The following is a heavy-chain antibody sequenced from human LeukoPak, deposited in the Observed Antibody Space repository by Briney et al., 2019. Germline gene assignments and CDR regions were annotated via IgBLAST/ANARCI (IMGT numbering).Heavy chain of an antibody. CDR2: IYPGDSDT. Sequence: GESLKISCKGSGYSFTSYWIGWVRQLPGKGLEWMGIIYPGDSDTSYSPSFQGQVTISADKTLSTAYLQWSSLKASDTAMYYCAMTEGYCSSTSCHGYFQHWGQGTLVTVSS. D-gene: IGHD2-2*01. V-gene: IGHV5-51*01. CDR3: AMTEGYCSSTSCHGYFQH. CDR1: GYSFTSYW. J-gene: IGHJ1*01.